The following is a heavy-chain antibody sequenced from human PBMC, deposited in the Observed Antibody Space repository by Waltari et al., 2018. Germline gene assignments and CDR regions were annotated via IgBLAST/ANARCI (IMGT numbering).Heavy chain of an antibody. V-gene: IGHV1-69*12. CDR3: ARDPAAAGLGSWFDP. Sequence: QVQLVQSRAEATHPRSPVKVSCKASGRPFRSYPLSWVRPPPGQGLEWMGGIIPIFGTANYAQKFQGRVTITADESTSTAYMELSSLRSEDTAVYYCARDPAAAGLGSWFDPWGQGTLVTVSS. CDR1: GRPFRSYP. D-gene: IGHD6-13*01. J-gene: IGHJ5*02. CDR2: IIPIFGTA.